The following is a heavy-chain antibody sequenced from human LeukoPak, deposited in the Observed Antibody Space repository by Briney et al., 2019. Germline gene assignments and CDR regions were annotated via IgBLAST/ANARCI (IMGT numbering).Heavy chain of an antibody. J-gene: IGHJ4*02. Sequence: GGSLRLSCAASGFTFSSYSMNWVRQAPGRGLEWVSVIHYGGSTYYAGSVKGRFTIARHNSKNTLYLQMNSLRAEDTAVYYCARGRHYDSSGYYDAFYFDYWGQGTLVTVSS. CDR1: GFTFSSYS. D-gene: IGHD3-22*01. CDR3: ARGRHYDSSGYYDAFYFDY. CDR2: IHYGGST. V-gene: IGHV3-53*04.